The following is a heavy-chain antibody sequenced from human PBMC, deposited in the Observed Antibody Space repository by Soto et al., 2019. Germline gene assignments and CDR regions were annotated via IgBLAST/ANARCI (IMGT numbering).Heavy chain of an antibody. J-gene: IGHJ6*03. CDR1: GGSFSGYY. V-gene: IGHV4-34*01. Sequence: SETLSLTCAVYGGSFSGYYWSWIRQPPGKGLEWIGEINHSGSTNYNPSLKSRVAISVDTSKNQFSLKLSSVTAADTAVYYCARLKYYYYMDVWGKGTTVTVSS. CDR3: ARLKYYYYMDV. CDR2: INHSGST.